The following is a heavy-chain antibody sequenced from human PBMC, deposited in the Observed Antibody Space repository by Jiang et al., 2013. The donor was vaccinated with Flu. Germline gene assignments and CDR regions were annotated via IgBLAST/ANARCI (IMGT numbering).Heavy chain of an antibody. CDR2: INAGNGNT. J-gene: IGHJ2*01. V-gene: IGHV1-3*01. D-gene: IGHD3-10*01. CDR1: GYTFTSYA. Sequence: EVKKTWGRPVKVSCKASGYTFTSYAMHWVRQAPGQRLEWMGWINAGNGNTKYSQKFQGRVTITRDTSASTAYMELSSLRSEDTAVYYCARDRGSVPYWYFDLWGRGTLVTVSS. CDR3: ARDRGSVPYWYFDL.